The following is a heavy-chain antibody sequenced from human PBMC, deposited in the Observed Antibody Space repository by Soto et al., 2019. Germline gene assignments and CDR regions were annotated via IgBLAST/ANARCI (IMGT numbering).Heavy chain of an antibody. V-gene: IGHV4-59*08. Sequence: SETLSLTCTVSGASTSRYYWGWVRQPPGRGLEWIGFSHHSGYISYSPSLKSRVTMSVEPSKNQFSLKLTSVTAADTALYYCGRPQNFINWSFDLWGQGAPVTSPQ. J-gene: IGHJ4*02. D-gene: IGHD3-3*01. CDR2: SHHSGYI. CDR3: GRPQNFINWSFDL. CDR1: GASTSRYY.